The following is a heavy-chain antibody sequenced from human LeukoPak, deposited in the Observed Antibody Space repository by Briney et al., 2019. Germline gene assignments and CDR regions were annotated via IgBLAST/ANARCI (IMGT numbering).Heavy chain of an antibody. CDR1: GDSISNYY. V-gene: IGHV4-59*08. CDR2: IYYSGST. Sequence: PSETLSLTCTVSGDSISNYYWSWIRQPPGKGLEWIGHIYYSGSTKYNPSLKSRVTISVDTSKTQFSLKLSSVTAADTAVYYCARRRSNSGSYDYWGQGTLVTVSS. J-gene: IGHJ4*02. D-gene: IGHD1-26*01. CDR3: ARRRSNSGSYDY.